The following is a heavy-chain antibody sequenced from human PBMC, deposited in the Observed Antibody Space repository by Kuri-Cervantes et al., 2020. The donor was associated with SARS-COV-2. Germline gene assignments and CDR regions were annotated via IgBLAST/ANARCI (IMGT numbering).Heavy chain of an antibody. CDR2: IYISGNT. V-gene: IGHV4-61*02. Sequence: LRLSCTVSGDSISSGSYCWSWIRQPAGKGLEWIGRIYISGNTNYNPSLKSRVTILVDTSKNQFSLKLSSVTAADTAVYYCARGQKALDYDILTGYYYYYMDVWGKGTTVTVSS. CDR1: GDSISSGSYC. CDR3: ARGQKALDYDILTGYYYYYMDV. J-gene: IGHJ6*03. D-gene: IGHD3-9*01.